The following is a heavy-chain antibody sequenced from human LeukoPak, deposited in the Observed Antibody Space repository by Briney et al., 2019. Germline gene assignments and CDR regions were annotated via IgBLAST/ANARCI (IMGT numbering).Heavy chain of an antibody. Sequence: GRSLRLSCAASGFTFSSYGMHWVRQAPGKGLEWVAFVRYDGSNKYYADSVKGRFTISRDSSKNTLYLQMNSPRPEDTAVYYCAKGRGQSYPHYYFDSWGQGTLVTVSS. CDR1: GFTFSSYG. J-gene: IGHJ4*02. CDR3: AKGRGQSYPHYYFDS. CDR2: VRYDGSNK. D-gene: IGHD5-18*01. V-gene: IGHV3-30*02.